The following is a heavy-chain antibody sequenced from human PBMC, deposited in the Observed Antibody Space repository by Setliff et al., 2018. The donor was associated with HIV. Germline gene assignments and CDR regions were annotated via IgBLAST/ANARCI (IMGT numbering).Heavy chain of an antibody. Sequence: ASVKVSCKASGYTFTGHYIRWVRQAPGQGLEWMGWSNPNSGATHNAQQFQGRVTMTRDTSISTDYMELSRLSSDDPALYNCTREVRYDFGIDYWGQGTMVTVSS. J-gene: IGHJ4*02. CDR2: SNPNSGAT. V-gene: IGHV1-2*02. CDR1: GYTFTGHY. D-gene: IGHD3-3*01. CDR3: TREVRYDFGIDY.